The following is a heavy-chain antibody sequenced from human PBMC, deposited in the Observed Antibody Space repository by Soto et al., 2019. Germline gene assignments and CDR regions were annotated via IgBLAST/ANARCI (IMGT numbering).Heavy chain of an antibody. CDR1: GFTFSDYA. D-gene: IGHD2-15*01. V-gene: IGHV3-23*04. CDR3: ANVFGYCSGGSCYPYYFDY. Sequence: EAQLVESGGGLVQPGGSLRLSCAASGFTFSDYAMSWVRQAPGKGLEWVSGISGSGGSTYYADSVKGRFTISRDNSKNTLKLQMNSLRAEDTDVYYCANVFGYCSGGSCYPYYFDYWGQGTLVTVSS. CDR2: ISGSGGST. J-gene: IGHJ4*02.